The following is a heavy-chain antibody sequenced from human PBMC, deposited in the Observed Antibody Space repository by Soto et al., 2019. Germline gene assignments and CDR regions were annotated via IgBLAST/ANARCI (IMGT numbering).Heavy chain of an antibody. V-gene: IGHV3-21*01. CDR2: ISSVSTYI. Sequence: EMQLVESGGGLVKPGGSLRLSCAASRFSFSSHSMNWVRQAPGKGLEWVSIISSVSTYIYYADSVKGRFTIFRDNAKNSLFLQMDSLRAEDTAVYYCARVSRDYYGMDVWGQGTTVTVSS. CDR3: ARVSRDYYGMDV. J-gene: IGHJ6*02. CDR1: RFSFSSHS.